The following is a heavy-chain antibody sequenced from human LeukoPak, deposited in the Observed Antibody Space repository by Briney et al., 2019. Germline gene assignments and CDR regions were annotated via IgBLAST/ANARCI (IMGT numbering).Heavy chain of an antibody. Sequence: GGSLRLSCAASGFSFSSYSMNWVRQAPGKRLEWVSSISFSGTYIYYADSLKGRITISRDNARRSLFLQMNSLRAEDTAVYYCAKDYSKTSYYGSGTYYRPNWFDPWGQGTLVTVSS. J-gene: IGHJ5*02. CDR1: GFSFSSYS. D-gene: IGHD3-10*01. V-gene: IGHV3-21*01. CDR2: ISFSGTYI. CDR3: AKDYSKTSYYGSGTYYRPNWFDP.